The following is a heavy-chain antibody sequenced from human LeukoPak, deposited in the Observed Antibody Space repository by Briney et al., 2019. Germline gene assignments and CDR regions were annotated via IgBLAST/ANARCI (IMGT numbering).Heavy chain of an antibody. J-gene: IGHJ6*04. D-gene: IGHD2-15*01. CDR2: IYYSGST. V-gene: IGHV4-31*03. CDR1: GGSISSGGYY. Sequence: SQTLSLTCTVSGGSISSGGYYWSWIRQHPGKGLEWIGYIYYSGSTYYNPSLRSRVTISVDTSKNQFSLKLSSVTAADTAAYYCARDGGSQTNYYYYGMDVWGKGTTVTVPS. CDR3: ARDGGSQTNYYYYGMDV.